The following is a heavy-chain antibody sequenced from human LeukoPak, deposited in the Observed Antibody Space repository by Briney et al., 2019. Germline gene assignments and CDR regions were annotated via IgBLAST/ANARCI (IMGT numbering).Heavy chain of an antibody. CDR3: ASGVVPAAN. D-gene: IGHD2-2*01. Sequence: SETLSLTCAVYGGSFSGYYWSWIRQPPGKGLEWIGEINHSGSTNYNPPLKSRVTISVDTSKNQFSLKLSSVTAADTAVYYCASGVVPAANWGQGTLVTVSS. CDR1: GGSFSGYY. CDR2: INHSGST. J-gene: IGHJ4*02. V-gene: IGHV4-34*01.